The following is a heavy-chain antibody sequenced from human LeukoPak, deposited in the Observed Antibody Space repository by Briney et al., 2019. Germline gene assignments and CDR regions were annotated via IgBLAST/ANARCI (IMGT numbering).Heavy chain of an antibody. CDR2: INPNSGGT. J-gene: IGHJ4*02. CDR3: ARVDFYYDSSGFDY. D-gene: IGHD3-22*01. CDR1: GYTFTSYY. Sequence: ASVKVSCKASGYTFTSYYMHWVRQAPGQGLEWMGWINPNSGGTNYAQKFQGRVTMTRDTSISTAYMELSRLRSDDTAVYYCARVDFYYDSSGFDYWGQGTLVTVSS. V-gene: IGHV1-2*02.